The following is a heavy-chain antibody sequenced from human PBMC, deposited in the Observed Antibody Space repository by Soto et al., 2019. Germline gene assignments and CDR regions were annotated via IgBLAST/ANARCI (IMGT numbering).Heavy chain of an antibody. J-gene: IGHJ4*02. V-gene: IGHV3-23*01. CDR2: ISGGGAST. Sequence: GGFLRHSCTVAEVNFRGFAMYRVSQTPGKGLEWVSGISGGGASTYYADSVKGRFTISRDNSKSTLYLQLNSLRVEDAAVYFCAKGYNRYIVIYIDYWGQGSLVTVSS. CDR1: EVNFRGFA. D-gene: IGHD1-1*01. CDR3: AKGYNRYIVIYIDY.